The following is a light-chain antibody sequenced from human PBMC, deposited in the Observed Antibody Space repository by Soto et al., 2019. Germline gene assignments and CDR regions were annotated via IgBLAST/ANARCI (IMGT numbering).Light chain of an antibody. Sequence: DVVMTQSPLSLPVTLGQSASVSCRSSESVLYSDGNSYLCWFQQRPGQSPRRLIYKVSNRDSGVPDRFSGSGSDTDFTLKISRVEAEDVGVYYCMQGTYWPYTFGQGTQLEIK. V-gene: IGKV2-30*01. CDR1: ESVLYSDGNSY. CDR2: KVS. J-gene: IGKJ2*01. CDR3: MQGTYWPYT.